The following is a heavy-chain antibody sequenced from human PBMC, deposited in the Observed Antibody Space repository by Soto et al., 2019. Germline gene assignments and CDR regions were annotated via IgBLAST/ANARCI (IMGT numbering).Heavy chain of an antibody. Sequence: ASVKVSCKASGYTFTSYGISWVRQAPGQGLEWMGWISAYNGNTTYAQKLQGRVTMTTDTSTSTAYMELRSLRSDDTAVYYCARVPEAMIGHAFDIWGQGTMVTVSS. J-gene: IGHJ3*02. V-gene: IGHV1-18*04. CDR2: ISAYNGNT. CDR1: GYTFTSYG. CDR3: ARVPEAMIGHAFDI. D-gene: IGHD3-22*01.